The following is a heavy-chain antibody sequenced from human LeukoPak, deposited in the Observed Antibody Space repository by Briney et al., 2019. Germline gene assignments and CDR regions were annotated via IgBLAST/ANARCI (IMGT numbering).Heavy chain of an antibody. CDR2: IYHSGST. V-gene: IGHV4-39*07. Sequence: SETLSLTCTVSDGSISSGSYYWGWIRQPPGKGLEWIGNIYHSGSTYYNPSLKSRVTISVDTSKNQFSLKLSSVTAADTAVYYCARVQNYAFDYWGQGTLVTVSS. CDR3: ARVQNYAFDY. D-gene: IGHD1-7*01. CDR1: DGSISSGSYY. J-gene: IGHJ4*02.